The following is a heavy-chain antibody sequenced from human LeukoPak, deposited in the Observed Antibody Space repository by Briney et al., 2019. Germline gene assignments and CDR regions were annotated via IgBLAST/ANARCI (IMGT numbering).Heavy chain of an antibody. Sequence: GGSLRLSCAVSGITLSNYGMSWVRQAPGKGLEWVGFIRTKAYGGTTEYAASVKGRFTISRDDSKNIAYLRMNSLKAEDTAVYYCICVARSGSYWNIFDYWGQGTLVTVSS. D-gene: IGHD3-10*01. CDR3: ICVARSGSYWNIFDY. J-gene: IGHJ4*02. CDR1: GITLSNYG. V-gene: IGHV3-49*04. CDR2: IRTKAYGGTT.